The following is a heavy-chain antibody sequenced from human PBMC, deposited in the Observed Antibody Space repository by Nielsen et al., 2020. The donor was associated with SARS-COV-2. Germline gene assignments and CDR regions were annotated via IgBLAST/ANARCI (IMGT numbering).Heavy chain of an antibody. Sequence: GESLKISCAASGFTFNTYAMSWIRQAPGKGLEWISAISGGGTNSFYADSVKGRFTISRDNSNHTLYLQLTNLRAEHTAVYYCANDFGYCVSTTCRPKWGQGSRITASS. V-gene: IGHV3-23*01. CDR2: ISGGGTNS. J-gene: IGHJ4*02. CDR3: ANDFGYCVSTTCRPK. CDR1: GFTFNTYA. D-gene: IGHD2-2*01.